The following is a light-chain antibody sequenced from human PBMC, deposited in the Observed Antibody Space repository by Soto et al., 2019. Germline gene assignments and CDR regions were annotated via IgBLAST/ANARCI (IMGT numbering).Light chain of an antibody. Sequence: DIQMTQSPSSLSASVGDRVTITCRASHNIANYLNWYQQKPGKGPRLLIYIASRLQSGVPSSVRGSGSGTEFTLTIRNLQPEDNATYYCQQSYATPRTFXQGTTVDIK. V-gene: IGKV1-39*01. J-gene: IGKJ1*01. CDR2: IAS. CDR1: HNIANY. CDR3: QQSYATPRT.